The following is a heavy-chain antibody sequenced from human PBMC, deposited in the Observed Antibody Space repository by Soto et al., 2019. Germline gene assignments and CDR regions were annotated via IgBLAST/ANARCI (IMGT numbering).Heavy chain of an antibody. CDR1: GFSLSTSGVG. CDR2: IYWDDDK. J-gene: IGHJ4*02. Sequence: SGPTLVNPTQTLTLTCTFSGFSLSTSGVGVGWIRQPPGKALEWLALIYWDDDKRYSPSLKSRLTITKDTSKNQVVLTMTNMDPVDTATYYCAHKAYDYIWGSYRYSDYWGQGTLVTVSS. CDR3: AHKAYDYIWGSYRYSDY. D-gene: IGHD3-16*02. V-gene: IGHV2-5*02.